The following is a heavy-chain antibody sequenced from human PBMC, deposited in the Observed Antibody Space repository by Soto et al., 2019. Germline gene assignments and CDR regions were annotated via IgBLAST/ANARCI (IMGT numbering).Heavy chain of an antibody. CDR1: GYTFTGYY. J-gene: IGHJ6*02. CDR3: ARESYYYGSGSYYPYYYYGMDV. V-gene: IGHV1-2*04. Sequence: ASVKVSCKASGYTFTGYYMHWVRRAPGQGLEWMGWINPNSGGTNYAQKFQGWVTMTRDTSISTAYMELSRLRSDDTAVYYCARESYYYGSGSYYPYYYYGMDVWGQGTTVTVSS. CDR2: INPNSGGT. D-gene: IGHD3-10*01.